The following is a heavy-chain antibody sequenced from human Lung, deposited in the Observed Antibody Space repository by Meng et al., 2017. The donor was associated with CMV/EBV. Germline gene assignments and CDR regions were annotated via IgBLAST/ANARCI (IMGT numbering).Heavy chain of an antibody. CDR1: GFTFSSSY. J-gene: IGHJ4*02. D-gene: IGHD3-10*01. V-gene: IGHV3-7*01. CDR3: AKDLHFGALDY. CDR2: IKYDGSDK. Sequence: GGSLRLXFVASGFTFSSSYMGWVRQAPGKGLEWVANIKYDGSDKGYVGSVEGRFTISRDKAKNTVYLQMNTLRVEDTAVYYCAKDLHFGALDYWGQGSLVTVSS.